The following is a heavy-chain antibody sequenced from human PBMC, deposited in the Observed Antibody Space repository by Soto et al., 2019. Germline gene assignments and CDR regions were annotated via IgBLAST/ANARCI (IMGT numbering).Heavy chain of an antibody. CDR2: IRTKAYDGTT. CDR3: TRGYNYAYYAMDV. CDR1: GFTFGDYA. V-gene: IGHV3-49*04. D-gene: IGHD5-18*01. J-gene: IGHJ6*02. Sequence: PGGSLRLSCIASGFTFGDYAMSWVRQAPGKGLEWVGFIRTKAYDGTTEYAASVKGRFIISRDDSKGIAYLQMNSLKPEDTAVYYCTRGYNYAYYAMDVWGQGTTVTVSS.